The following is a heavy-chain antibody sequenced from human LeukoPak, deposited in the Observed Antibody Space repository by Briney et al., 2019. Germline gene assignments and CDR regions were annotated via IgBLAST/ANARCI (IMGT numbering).Heavy chain of an antibody. CDR2: INIDESTA. V-gene: IGHV3-74*01. J-gene: IGHJ6*04. Sequence: GGSLRLSCAASGFTFSSYSMNWVRQAPGKGLVWVSRINIDESTANYADSVKGRFTISRDNAKNTLYLQMNSLRAEDTAVYYCARNEYSSSGSGKVDVWGKGTTVTVSS. CDR3: ARNEYSSSGSGKVDV. CDR1: GFTFSSYS. D-gene: IGHD5-18*01.